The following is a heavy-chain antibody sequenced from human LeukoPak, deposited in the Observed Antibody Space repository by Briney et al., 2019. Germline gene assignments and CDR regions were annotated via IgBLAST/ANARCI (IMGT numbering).Heavy chain of an antibody. V-gene: IGHV4-34*01. CDR2: INHSGST. J-gene: IGHJ4*02. CDR1: GGSFSGYY. Sequence: SETLSLTCAVDGGSFSGYYWRWIRQPPGKGLEWIGEINHSGSTNYNPSLKSRVTISVDTSKNQCSLKLRSVTAGGPAVYLCSGGFRLCSGGSCYSNTGKIDCWSQGTLVTVSS. CDR3: SGGFRLCSGGSCYSNTGKIDC. D-gene: IGHD2-15*01.